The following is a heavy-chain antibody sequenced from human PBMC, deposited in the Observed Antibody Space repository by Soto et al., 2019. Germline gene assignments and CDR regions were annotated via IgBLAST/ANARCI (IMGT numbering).Heavy chain of an antibody. Sequence: ASVKVSCKASGYTFTSYAMHLVRQAPGQRLEWMGWINAGNGNTKYSQKFQGRVTITRDTSASTAYMELSSLRSEDTAVYYCASYDVGVGATSRNYYYGMDVWGQGTKVTVSS. J-gene: IGHJ6*02. D-gene: IGHD1-26*01. CDR1: GYTFTSYA. CDR2: INAGNGNT. V-gene: IGHV1-3*01. CDR3: ASYDVGVGATSRNYYYGMDV.